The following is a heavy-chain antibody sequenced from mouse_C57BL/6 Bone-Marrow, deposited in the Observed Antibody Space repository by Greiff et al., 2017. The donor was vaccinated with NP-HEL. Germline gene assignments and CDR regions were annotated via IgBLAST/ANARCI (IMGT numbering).Heavy chain of an antibody. CDR3: AREAAYYSNLYAMDY. CDR1: GYTFTDYY. J-gene: IGHJ4*01. Sequence: QVQLQQPGAELVKPGASVKLSCKASGYTFTDYYINWVKQRPGQGLEWIGWIFPGSGSTYYNEKFKGTATLTVDKSSSTAYMLLSSLTSEGSAVYFCAREAAYYSNLYAMDYWGQGTSVTVSS. CDR2: IFPGSGST. D-gene: IGHD2-5*01. V-gene: IGHV1-75*01.